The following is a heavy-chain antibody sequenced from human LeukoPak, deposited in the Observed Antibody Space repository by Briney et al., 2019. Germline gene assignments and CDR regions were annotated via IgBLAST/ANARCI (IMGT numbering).Heavy chain of an antibody. V-gene: IGHV4-34*01. J-gene: IGHJ6*02. CDR1: GGSFSGYY. CDR3: ARGGLYYGMDV. CDR2: INHSGST. Sequence: PSETLSLTCAAYGGSFSGYYWSWIRQPPGKGLEWIGEINHSGSTNYHPSLKSRVTISVDTSKNQFSLKLSSVTAADTAVYYCARGGLYYGMDVWGQGTTVTVSS.